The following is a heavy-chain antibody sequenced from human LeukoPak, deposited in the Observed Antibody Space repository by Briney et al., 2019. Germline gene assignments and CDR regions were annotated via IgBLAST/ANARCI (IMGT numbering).Heavy chain of an antibody. V-gene: IGHV3-21*01. CDR1: GFTFSSYS. D-gene: IGHD6-19*01. Sequence: GGSLRLSCAASGFTFSSYSMNWVRRAPGKGLEWVSSISSSSSYIYYADSVKGRFTISRDNAKNSLYLQMNSLRAEDTAVYYCARDSSGWYPGYWGQGTLVTVSS. J-gene: IGHJ4*02. CDR2: ISSSSSYI. CDR3: ARDSSGWYPGY.